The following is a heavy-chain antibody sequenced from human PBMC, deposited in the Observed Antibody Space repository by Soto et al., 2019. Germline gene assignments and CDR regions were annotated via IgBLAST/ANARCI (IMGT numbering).Heavy chain of an antibody. D-gene: IGHD3-10*01. CDR3: ARHGWFGELDEMLNAFDI. J-gene: IGHJ3*02. V-gene: IGHV4-59*08. CDR1: GGSISSYY. CDR2: ISYSGST. Sequence: SETLSLTCTVSGGSISSYYWSWIRQPPGKGLEWIGYISYSGSTNYNPSLKSRVTISVDTSKNQFSLKLSSVTAADTAVYYCARHGWFGELDEMLNAFDIWGQGTMVTVSS.